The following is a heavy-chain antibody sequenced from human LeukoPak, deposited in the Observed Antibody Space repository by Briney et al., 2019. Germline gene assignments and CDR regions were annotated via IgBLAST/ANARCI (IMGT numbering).Heavy chain of an antibody. V-gene: IGHV4-59*01. CDR1: GGSISSYY. Sequence: SETLSLTCTVSGGSISSYYWSWIRQPPGKGLEWIGYIYYSGSTNYNPSLKSRVTISVDTSKNQFSLKLSSVTAADTAVYYCARGLDYYDSSGYYYSKYFDYWGQGTLVTVSS. CDR3: ARGLDYYDSSGYYYSKYFDY. J-gene: IGHJ4*02. CDR2: IYYSGST. D-gene: IGHD3-22*01.